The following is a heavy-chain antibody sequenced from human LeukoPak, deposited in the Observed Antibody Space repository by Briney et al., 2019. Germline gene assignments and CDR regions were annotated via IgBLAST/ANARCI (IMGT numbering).Heavy chain of an antibody. J-gene: IGHJ5*02. Sequence: GASVKVSCKASGYTFTSYAMHWVRQAPGQRLEWMGWINAGNGNTKYSQKFQGRVTITRDTSASTAYMEPSSLRSEDTAVYYCARESAKNWFDPWGQGTLVTVSS. CDR3: ARESAKNWFDP. CDR2: INAGNGNT. CDR1: GYTFTSYA. V-gene: IGHV1-3*01.